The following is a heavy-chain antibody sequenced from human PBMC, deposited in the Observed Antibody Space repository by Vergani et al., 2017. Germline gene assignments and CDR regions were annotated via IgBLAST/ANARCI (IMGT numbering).Heavy chain of an antibody. CDR1: GGSISSYY. Sequence: QVQLQESGPGLVKPSETLSLTCTVSGGSISSYYWSWIRQPPGKGLEWIGYIYYSGSTNYNPSLKSRVTISVDTSKNQFSLKLSSVTAADTAVYYCARVLRFLEGEGWFDPWGQGTLVTVSS. CDR3: ARVLRFLEGEGWFDP. D-gene: IGHD3-3*01. V-gene: IGHV4-59*01. CDR2: IYYSGST. J-gene: IGHJ5*02.